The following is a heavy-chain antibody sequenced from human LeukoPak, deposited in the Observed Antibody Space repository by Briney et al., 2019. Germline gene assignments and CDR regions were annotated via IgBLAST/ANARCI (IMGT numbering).Heavy chain of an antibody. CDR3: ARMDHSGYEY. V-gene: IGHV3-30*19. J-gene: IGHJ4*02. CDR1: GFSLSSYG. Sequence: GGSLRLSCEASGFSLSSYGMHWVRQAPGKGLEWVAVISYDGSNKYYADSVKGRFTISRDNSKNTLYLQMNSLRAEDTAVYYCARMDHSGYEYWGQGTLVTVSS. CDR2: ISYDGSNK. D-gene: IGHD5-12*01.